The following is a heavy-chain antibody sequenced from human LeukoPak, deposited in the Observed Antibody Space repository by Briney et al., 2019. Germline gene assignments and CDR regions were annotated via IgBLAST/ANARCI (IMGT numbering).Heavy chain of an antibody. V-gene: IGHV4-39*01. CDR1: GGSLSSSSYY. J-gene: IGHJ4*02. CDR2: IYYSGST. Sequence: SETLSLTCTVSGGSLSSSSYYWGWLRQPPGRGLEWLGTIYYSGSTYYNPSLKRRVTISVYTSKNQFSLKLSSVTAADTAVYYCARMIAAAGHFDYWGQGTLVTVSS. CDR3: ARMIAAAGHFDY. D-gene: IGHD6-13*01.